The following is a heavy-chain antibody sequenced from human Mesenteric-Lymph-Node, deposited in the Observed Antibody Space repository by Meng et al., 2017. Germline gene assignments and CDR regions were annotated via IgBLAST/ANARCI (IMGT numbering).Heavy chain of an antibody. CDR2: IYYSGST. V-gene: IGHV4-59*01. CDR3: ARDLSKQWLVLGAFDI. Sequence: SCTVSGGSISSYYWSWIRQPPGKGLEWIGYIYYSGSTNYNPSLKSRVTISVDTSKNQFSLKLSSVTAADTAVYYCARDLSKQWLVLGAFDIWGQGTMVTVSS. D-gene: IGHD6-19*01. CDR1: GGSISSYY. J-gene: IGHJ3*02.